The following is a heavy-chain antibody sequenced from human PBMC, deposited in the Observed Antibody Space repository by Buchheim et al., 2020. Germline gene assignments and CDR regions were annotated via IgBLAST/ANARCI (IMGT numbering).Heavy chain of an antibody. CDR3: ARESGNAFDY. V-gene: IGHV3-48*01. CDR1: GFTFVSYR. J-gene: IGHJ4*02. D-gene: IGHD3-10*01. Sequence: EVQLVESGGGLVQPGGSLRLSCAASGFTFVSYRMNWVHQAPGKGLEWVSYISSSATIYYADSVKGRFTISRDNAKNSLYLRMNSLRADDTAVYYCARESGNAFDYWGQGTL. CDR2: ISSSATI.